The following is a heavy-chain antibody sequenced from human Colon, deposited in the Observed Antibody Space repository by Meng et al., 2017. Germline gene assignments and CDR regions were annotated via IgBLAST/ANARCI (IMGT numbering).Heavy chain of an antibody. CDR3: ARGLFDY. J-gene: IGHJ4*02. CDR1: RVSVSSASYY. CDR2: INHSGST. V-gene: IGHV4-61*01. Sequence: QVRLKASCPGLGRPSEAPSLTCNGSRVSVSSASYYWSWIRQPPGKGLEWIVKINHSGSTNYNPSLKSRVTISVDTSKNQFSLKLSSVTAADTAVYYCARGLFDYWGQGTLVTVSS.